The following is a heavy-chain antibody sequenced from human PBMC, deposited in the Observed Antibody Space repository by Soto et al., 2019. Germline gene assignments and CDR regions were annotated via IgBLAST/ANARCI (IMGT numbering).Heavy chain of an antibody. CDR2: ISYDGSNK. Sequence: VQLVESGGGVIQPGRSLRLSCAASGFTFSSYAMHWVRQAPGKGLEWVAVISYDGSNKYYADSVKGRFTISRDNSKNTLYLQMNSLRAEDTAVYYCARDAQDIVVVPAARKFDYWGQGTLVTVSS. CDR1: GFTFSSYA. V-gene: IGHV3-30-3*01. CDR3: ARDAQDIVVVPAARKFDY. D-gene: IGHD2-2*01. J-gene: IGHJ4*02.